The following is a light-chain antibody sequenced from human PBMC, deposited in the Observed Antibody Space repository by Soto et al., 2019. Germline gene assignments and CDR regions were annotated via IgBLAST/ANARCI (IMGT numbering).Light chain of an antibody. CDR2: GHS. CDR1: SSNIGADFD. CDR3: QSYDSGLSGYV. J-gene: IGLJ1*01. Sequence: QSVLTQPPSVSGAPGQGVTISCTGSSSNIGADFDVHWYQHLPGTAPRLLIYGHSNRPSGVPDRFSGSKSGTSASLAITGLQAEDEADYYCQSYDSGLSGYVFGAGTKLTVL. V-gene: IGLV1-40*01.